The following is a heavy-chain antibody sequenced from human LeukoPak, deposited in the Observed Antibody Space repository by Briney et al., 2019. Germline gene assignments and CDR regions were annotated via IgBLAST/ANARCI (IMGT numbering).Heavy chain of an antibody. CDR1: GYTFTGYY. V-gene: IGHV1-2*02. CDR2: INPNIGVT. CDR3: ARVRYSSGWYAGYYYYYYMDV. J-gene: IGHJ6*03. D-gene: IGHD6-19*01. Sequence: ASVNVSCKASGYTFTGYYMHWVRQAHGQGREWMGWINPNIGVTNFTQKFRGRVTMTRDTSISTDYMELSRLRSDDTAVSYCARVRYSSGWYAGYYYYYYMDVWGKGTTVTVSS.